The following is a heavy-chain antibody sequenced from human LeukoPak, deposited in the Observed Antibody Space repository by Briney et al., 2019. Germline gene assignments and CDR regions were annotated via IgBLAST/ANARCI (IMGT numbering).Heavy chain of an antibody. V-gene: IGHV4-59*11. CDR2: IYYSGST. CDR1: GGSINSHY. Sequence: SETLSLTCTVSGGSINSHYWRLIRQAPGKGLEWIGYIYYSGSTNYNPSLKSRVTISVVTSKNQFSLKLSSVTAADTAIYYCASGSYYFDFWGQGTLVTVSS. J-gene: IGHJ4*02. CDR3: ASGSYYFDF. D-gene: IGHD1-26*01.